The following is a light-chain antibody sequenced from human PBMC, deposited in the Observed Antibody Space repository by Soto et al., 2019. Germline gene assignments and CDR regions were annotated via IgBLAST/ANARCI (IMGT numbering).Light chain of an antibody. J-gene: IGKJ5*01. V-gene: IGKV3D-20*01. Sequence: EIVLPQSPATPSLSPGERATLSCGASQSVSRNYLAWFQQKPGLAPRLLIYDASSRATGIPDRFSGSGSGTDFTLTISRLDPEDFAVYYCQQYAFSPRTFGQGTRLEIK. CDR1: QSVSRNY. CDR3: QQYAFSPRT. CDR2: DAS.